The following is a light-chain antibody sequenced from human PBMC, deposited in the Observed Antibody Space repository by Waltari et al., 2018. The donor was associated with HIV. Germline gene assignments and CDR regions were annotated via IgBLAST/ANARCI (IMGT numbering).Light chain of an antibody. Sequence: QSVLTQPPSVSGAPVQRVTISCTGINSNIGAPTGVNWYKEVPGAAPRLLIYADHNRPSGVPDRFSGSTSATSASLAITGLQAEDEADYYCQSYDSTLSSVLFGGGTKVTVL. CDR2: ADH. J-gene: IGLJ2*01. CDR3: QSYDSTLSSVL. V-gene: IGLV1-40*01. CDR1: NSNIGAPTG.